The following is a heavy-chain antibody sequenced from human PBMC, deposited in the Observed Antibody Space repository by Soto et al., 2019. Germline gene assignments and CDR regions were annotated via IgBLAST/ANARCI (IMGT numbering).Heavy chain of an antibody. CDR1: GFTFSSYA. J-gene: IGHJ3*02. CDR2: ISSNGGST. Sequence: GGSLRLSCSASGFTFSSYAMHWVRQAPGKGLEYVSAISSNGGSTYYADSVKGRFTISRDNSKNTLYLQMSSLRAEDTAVYYCVKGGLRDFDWFALHDAFDIWGQGTMVTVSS. CDR3: VKGGLRDFDWFALHDAFDI. D-gene: IGHD3-9*01. V-gene: IGHV3-64D*09.